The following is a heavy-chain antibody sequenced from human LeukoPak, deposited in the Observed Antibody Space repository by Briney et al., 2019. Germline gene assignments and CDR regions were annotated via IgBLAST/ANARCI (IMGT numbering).Heavy chain of an antibody. J-gene: IGHJ4*02. D-gene: IGHD5-12*01. CDR1: GGSISSSTYY. CDR2: LQDSGST. Sequence: PSETLSLTCTVSGGSISSSTYYWGWIRQPPGKGLEWIGSLQDSGSTYYNPSLKSRVIISVDTSKTQFSLKLSSVTASDTAVYYCARRHYSGYDVFDYWGQGTLVTVSS. CDR3: ARRHYSGYDVFDY. V-gene: IGHV4-39*01.